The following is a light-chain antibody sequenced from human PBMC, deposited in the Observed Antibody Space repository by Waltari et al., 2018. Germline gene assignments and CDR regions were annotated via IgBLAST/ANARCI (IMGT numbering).Light chain of an antibody. CDR1: QSLFYSSDNKNY. CDR2: CAS. Sequence: DIVRSQSPDSVAVSMGERDSGNCNARQSLFYSSDNKNYLACYQHKPGQPPKLLIYCASSRQSGVPDRFTGSGSGTDFTLPISTLQAEDVAIYYCQQYYSTPYTFGLGTELEIK. V-gene: IGKV4-1*01. J-gene: IGKJ2*01. CDR3: QQYYSTPYT.